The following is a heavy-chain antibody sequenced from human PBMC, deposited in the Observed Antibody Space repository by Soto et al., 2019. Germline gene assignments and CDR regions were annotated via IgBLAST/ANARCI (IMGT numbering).Heavy chain of an antibody. Sequence: GEALKISCRTSGYRFTSYLIAWVRQMPGKGLEWMGRIDPSDSYTNYSPSFQGHVTISADKSISTAYLQWSSLKASDTAMYYCARPSRITIFGAPNYYGMDVWGQGTTVTVSS. D-gene: IGHD3-3*01. CDR3: ARPSRITIFGAPNYYGMDV. CDR1: GYRFTSYL. V-gene: IGHV5-10-1*01. J-gene: IGHJ6*02. CDR2: IDPSDSYT.